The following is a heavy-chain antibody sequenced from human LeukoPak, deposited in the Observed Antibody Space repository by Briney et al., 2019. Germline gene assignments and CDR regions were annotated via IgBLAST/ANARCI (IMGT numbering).Heavy chain of an antibody. J-gene: IGHJ5*02. CDR3: ARGIPAAMPSLPEDWFDP. D-gene: IGHD2-2*01. CDR2: INPSGGST. V-gene: IGHV1-46*01. Sequence: GASVKVSCKASGYTFTSYYMHWVRQAPGQGLEWMGIINPSGGSTSYAQKFQGRVTMTRDTSTSTVYMELSSLRSEDTAVYYCARGIPAAMPSLPEDWFDPWGQGTLVTVSS. CDR1: GYTFTSYY.